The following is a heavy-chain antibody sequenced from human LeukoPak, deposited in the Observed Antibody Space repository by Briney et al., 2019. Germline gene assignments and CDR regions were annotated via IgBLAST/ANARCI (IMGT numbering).Heavy chain of an antibody. CDR2: ISYDGSNK. J-gene: IGHJ4*02. Sequence: GGSLRLSCAASGFTFSSYGMHWVRQAPGKGLEWVAVISYDGSNKYYADSVKGRFTISRDNSKNTLYLQMNSLRAEDTAVYYCAKDPIAAAGYWGQGTLVTVSS. D-gene: IGHD6-13*01. CDR3: AKDPIAAAGY. CDR1: GFTFSSYG. V-gene: IGHV3-30*18.